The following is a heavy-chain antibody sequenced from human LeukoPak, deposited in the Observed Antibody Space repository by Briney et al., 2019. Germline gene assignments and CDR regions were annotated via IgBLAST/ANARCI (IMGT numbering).Heavy chain of an antibody. J-gene: IGHJ4*02. Sequence: PGGSLRLSCAASGFTFSSYSMNWVRQAPGKGLEWVPSISSSSSYIYYADSVKGRFTISRDNAKNSLYLQMNSLRAEDTAVYYCARAPNYYGSGSYEDYWGQGTLVTVSS. CDR2: ISSSSSYI. D-gene: IGHD3-10*01. CDR3: ARAPNYYGSGSYEDY. V-gene: IGHV3-21*01. CDR1: GFTFSSYS.